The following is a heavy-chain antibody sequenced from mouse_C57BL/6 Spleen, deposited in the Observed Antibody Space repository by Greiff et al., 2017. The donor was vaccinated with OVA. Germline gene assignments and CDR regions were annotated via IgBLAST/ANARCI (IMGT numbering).Heavy chain of an antibody. CDR1: GYTFTSYW. CDR2: IDPNSGGT. D-gene: IGHD2-3*01. V-gene: IGHV1-72*01. J-gene: IGHJ3*01. Sequence: QVQLQQPGAELVKPGASVKLSCKASGYTFTSYWMHWVKQRPGRGLEWSGRIDPNSGGTKYNEKFKSKATLTVDKPSSTAYMQLSSLTSEDSAVYYCAREGYDGYPAYWGQGTLVTVSA. CDR3: AREGYDGYPAY.